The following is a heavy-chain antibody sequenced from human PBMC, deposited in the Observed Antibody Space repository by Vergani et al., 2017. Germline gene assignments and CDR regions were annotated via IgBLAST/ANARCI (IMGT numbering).Heavy chain of an antibody. D-gene: IGHD2-21*01. J-gene: IGHJ4*02. CDR2: IYPNGNG. CDR3: ARGNCGVNCPKYNWLAP. V-gene: IGHV4-4*07. Sequence: QVHLQESGPGVVKPSDTLSLTCTVSGVSMSDFYWTWIRQPAGRGLEWIGRIYPNGNGNYNESLRSRLTMSIDTSRSQFSLSLSFVTAADTAVYYCARGNCGVNCPKYNWLAPGGRGILVTVSS. CDR1: GVSMSDFY.